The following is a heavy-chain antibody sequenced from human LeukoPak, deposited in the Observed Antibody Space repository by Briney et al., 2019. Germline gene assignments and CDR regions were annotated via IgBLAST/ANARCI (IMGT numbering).Heavy chain of an antibody. CDR3: ARDLSSGWSPLDY. D-gene: IGHD6-19*01. CDR1: GFTFSSYE. J-gene: IGHJ4*02. CDR2: IKQDGSDK. V-gene: IGHV3-7*01. Sequence: PGGSLRLSCAASGFTFSSYEMNWVRQAPGKGLEWVANIKQDGSDKYYVDSVKGRFTISRDNAKNSLYLQMNSLRAEDTAVYYCARDLSSGWSPLDYWGQGTLVTVSS.